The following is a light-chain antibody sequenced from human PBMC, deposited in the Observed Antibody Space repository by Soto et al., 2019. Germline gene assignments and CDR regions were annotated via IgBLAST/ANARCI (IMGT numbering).Light chain of an antibody. CDR3: LQYHNLWA. CDR1: QDIRSD. CDR2: AAS. Sequence: AMQLTQSPYSLSASVGDRVTITCRAGQDIRSDLGWYQHKPGKAPRLLIHAASSLQSGVPSRFRGSASGTEFTLTICSLQCEDFTVYSCLQYHNLWAFGQGTKVDIK. J-gene: IGKJ1*01. V-gene: IGKV1-6*01.